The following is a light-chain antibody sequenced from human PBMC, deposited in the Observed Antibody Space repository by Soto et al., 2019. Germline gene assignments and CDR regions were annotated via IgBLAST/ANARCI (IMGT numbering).Light chain of an antibody. V-gene: IGKV1-5*03. CDR3: QQYNSYPL. CDR2: KAS. J-gene: IGKJ2*01. Sequence: DIQMTQSPSTLSASVGDRVTITCRASQSISSWLVWYQQKPGKAPNLLIYKASSLESGVPSRFSGSGSGTEFTLTISSLQPDDFATYYCQQYNSYPLFGQGTKLEIK. CDR1: QSISSW.